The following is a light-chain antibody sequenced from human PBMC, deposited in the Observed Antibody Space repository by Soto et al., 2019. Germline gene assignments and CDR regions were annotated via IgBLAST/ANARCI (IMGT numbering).Light chain of an antibody. J-gene: IGKJ2*01. CDR2: GAS. Sequence: ESLLTQSPGTLSLSPGERATLSCRASQSVRNSYLAWYQQKPCQAPRLLIDGASGRATGIPDRFSGSGSWTDFTLISRRLEPADFAVYYCQQYDCSPYTFGQGTKLEI. CDR1: QSVRNSY. CDR3: QQYDCSPYT. V-gene: IGKV3-20*01.